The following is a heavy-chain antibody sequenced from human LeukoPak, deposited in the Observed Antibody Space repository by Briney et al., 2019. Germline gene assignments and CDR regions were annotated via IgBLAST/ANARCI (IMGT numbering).Heavy chain of an antibody. D-gene: IGHD6-13*01. V-gene: IGHV4-4*07. CDR1: GGSISSYY. J-gene: IGHJ4*02. Sequence: SETLSLTYTESGGSISSYYWSWIRQPAGEGLEWIGRFSTSGSANYNPSLKSRLTMSIDTSKNQFSLNLTSVTAADTAVYFCAGGSWYSLDYWGQGTLVTVSS. CDR3: AGGSWYSLDY. CDR2: FSTSGSA.